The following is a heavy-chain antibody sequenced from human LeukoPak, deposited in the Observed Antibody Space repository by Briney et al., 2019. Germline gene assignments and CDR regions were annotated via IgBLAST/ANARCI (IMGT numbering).Heavy chain of an antibody. V-gene: IGHV3-7*01. CDR3: VTEFWYRFDY. D-gene: IGHD3-3*01. J-gene: IGHJ4*02. CDR2: TTRDGSGK. CDR1: GFNFRGYN. Sequence: PGGSLRLSCITSGFNFRGYNMAWVRRAPGKGLEWLATTTRDGSGKEYVDSVRGRFTISRDNAKNSIYLQMNTLSAEDTAVYFCVTEFWYRFDYWGQGLLVTVSS.